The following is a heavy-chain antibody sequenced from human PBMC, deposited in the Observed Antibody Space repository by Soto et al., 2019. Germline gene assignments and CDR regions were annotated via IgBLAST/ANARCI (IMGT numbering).Heavy chain of an antibody. D-gene: IGHD6-19*01. V-gene: IGHV3-30*18. CDR1: GFTFSSYG. CDR2: ISYDGSNK. Sequence: QVQLVESGGGVVQPGRALRLSCAASGFTFSSYGMHWVRQAPGKGLEWVAVISYDGSNKYYADSVKGRFTISRDNSKNTLYLQMNSLRAEDTAVYYCAKDEGCHYYYYYYGMDVWGQGTTVTVSS. J-gene: IGHJ6*02. CDR3: AKDEGCHYYYYYYGMDV.